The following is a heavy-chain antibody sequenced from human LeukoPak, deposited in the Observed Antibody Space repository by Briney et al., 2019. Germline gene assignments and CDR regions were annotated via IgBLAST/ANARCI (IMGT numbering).Heavy chain of an antibody. Sequence: ASVKVSCKASGYTFTGYYMHWVRQAPGQGLEWMGWINPNSGGTNYAQKFQGGVTMTRDTSISTAYMELSRLRSDDTAVYYCARVNYYGSGSYYLPFDYWGQGTLVTVSS. J-gene: IGHJ4*02. CDR2: INPNSGGT. D-gene: IGHD3-10*01. CDR3: ARVNYYGSGSYYLPFDY. CDR1: GYTFTGYY. V-gene: IGHV1-2*02.